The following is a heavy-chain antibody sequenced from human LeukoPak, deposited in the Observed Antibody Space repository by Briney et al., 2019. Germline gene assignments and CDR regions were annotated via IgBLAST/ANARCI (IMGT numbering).Heavy chain of an antibody. J-gene: IGHJ4*02. D-gene: IGHD3-10*01. CDR3: AATRITMVRGDNY. CDR2: TRNKANSYTT. Sequence: GGSLRLSCAASGFTFSSYWMSWVRQAPGKGLEWVSRTRNKANSYTTEYAASVKGRFTISRDDSKNSLYLQMNSLKTEDTAVYYCAATRITMVRGDNYWGQGTLVTVSS. V-gene: IGHV3-72*01. CDR1: GFTFSSYW.